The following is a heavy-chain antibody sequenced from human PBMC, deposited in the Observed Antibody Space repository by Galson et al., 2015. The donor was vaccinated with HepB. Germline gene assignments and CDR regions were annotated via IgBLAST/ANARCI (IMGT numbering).Heavy chain of an antibody. V-gene: IGHV3-21*01. Sequence: SLRLSCAASGFTFSSYSMNWVRQAPGKGLEWVSSISSSSSYIYYADSVKGRFTISRDNAKNSLYLQMNSLRAEDTAVYYCASARGALAAGPDYWGQGTLVTVSS. CDR1: GFTFSSYS. CDR2: ISSSSSYI. D-gene: IGHD6-6*01. J-gene: IGHJ4*02. CDR3: ASARGALAAGPDY.